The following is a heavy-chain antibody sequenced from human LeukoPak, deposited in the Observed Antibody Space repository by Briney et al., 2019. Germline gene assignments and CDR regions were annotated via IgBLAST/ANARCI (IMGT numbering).Heavy chain of an antibody. CDR2: INSGGST. V-gene: IGHV3-53*01. J-gene: IGHJ4*02. Sequence: PGGSLRLSCAASGFIVSSNYMSWVRQAPGKGLEWVSVINSGGSTYHADSVKGRFTISRDNSKNTLYLQMNSLRAEDTAVYYCARGSTEFDYWGQGTLVTVSS. CDR3: ARGSTEFDY. CDR1: GFIVSSNY.